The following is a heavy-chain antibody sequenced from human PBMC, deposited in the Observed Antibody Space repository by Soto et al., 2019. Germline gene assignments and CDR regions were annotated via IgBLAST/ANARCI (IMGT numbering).Heavy chain of an antibody. V-gene: IGHV5-10-1*01. D-gene: IGHD3-3*01. CDR1: GYSFTSYW. Sequence: GESLKSSFKGSGYSFTSYWISWVRQMPGKVLEWMGRIDPSDSYTNYSPSFQGHVTISADKSISTAYLQWSSLKASDTAMYYCEILPPRVFWSGFIYYYYYGMDVWGQCTTVTVSS. CDR3: EILPPRVFWSGFIYYYYYGMDV. CDR2: IDPSDSYT. J-gene: IGHJ6*02.